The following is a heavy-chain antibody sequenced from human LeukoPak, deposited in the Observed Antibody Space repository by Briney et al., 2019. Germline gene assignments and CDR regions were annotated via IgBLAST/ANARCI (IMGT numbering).Heavy chain of an antibody. CDR1: GFTFSNAW. V-gene: IGHV3-15*01. D-gene: IGHD2-2*02. CDR3: TTDYLVVPAAIPYFDY. Sequence: PGGSLRLSCAVSGFTFSNAWMSWVRQAPGKGLEWVGRIKSKTDGGTTDYAAPVKGRFTISRDDSKNTLYLQMNSLKTEDTAVYYCTTDYLVVPAAIPYFDYWGQGTLVTVSS. J-gene: IGHJ4*02. CDR2: IKSKTDGGTT.